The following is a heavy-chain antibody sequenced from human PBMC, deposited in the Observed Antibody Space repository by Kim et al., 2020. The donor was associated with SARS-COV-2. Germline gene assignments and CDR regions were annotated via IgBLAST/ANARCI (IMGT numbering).Heavy chain of an antibody. D-gene: IGHD3-22*01. CDR3: ARHGNYYDSSGSSYYGMDV. J-gene: IGHJ6*02. CDR1: GGTFSSYA. CDR2: IIPIFGTA. Sequence: SVKVSCKASGGTFSSYAISWVRQAPGHGLEWMGGIIPIFGTANYAQKFQGRVTITADESTSTAYMELSSLRSEDTAVYYCARHGNYYDSSGSSYYGMDVWGQGTTVTVSS. V-gene: IGHV1-69*13.